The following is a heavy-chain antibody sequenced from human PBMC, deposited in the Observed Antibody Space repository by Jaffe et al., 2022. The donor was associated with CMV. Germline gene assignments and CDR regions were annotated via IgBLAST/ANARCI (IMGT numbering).Heavy chain of an antibody. D-gene: IGHD3-22*01. Sequence: QVQLQESGPGLVKPSETLSLTCTVSGGSISSYYWSWIRQPPGKGLEWIGYIYYSGSTNYNPSLKSRVTISVDTSKNQFSLKLSSVTAADTAVYYCARHGHYYDSSGYYYDAFDIWGQGTMVTVSS. CDR1: GGSISSYY. CDR3: ARHGHYYDSSGYYYDAFDI. V-gene: IGHV4-59*08. J-gene: IGHJ3*02. CDR2: IYYSGST.